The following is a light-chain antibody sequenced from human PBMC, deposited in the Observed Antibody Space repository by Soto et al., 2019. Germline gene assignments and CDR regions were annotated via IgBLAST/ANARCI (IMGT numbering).Light chain of an antibody. V-gene: IGKV1-5*01. J-gene: IGKJ2*01. CDR1: QSISRW. CDR2: DAS. CDR3: QQYNHYST. Sequence: EIQMTQSPSTLSASVGDRVTITCRASQSISRWVAWYQQKPGKAPKLLIYDASSLESGVPSRFSGSGSGTEFTLTISSLQPDDFATYYCQQYNHYSTFGQGTKLEIK.